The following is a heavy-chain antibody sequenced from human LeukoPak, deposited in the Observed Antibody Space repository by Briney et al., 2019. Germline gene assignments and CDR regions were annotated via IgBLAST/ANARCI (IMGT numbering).Heavy chain of an antibody. D-gene: IGHD2-2*01. Sequence: SRTLSLTCTVSGGSISSGDYYWSWIRQPPGTGLEWIGYIYYSGSTYYNPSLKSRVTISVDTSKNQFSLKLSSVTAADTAVYYCARGGQYQLLPFDYWGQGTLVTVSS. CDR1: GGSISSGDYY. CDR2: IYYSGST. J-gene: IGHJ4*02. CDR3: ARGGQYQLLPFDY. V-gene: IGHV4-30-4*01.